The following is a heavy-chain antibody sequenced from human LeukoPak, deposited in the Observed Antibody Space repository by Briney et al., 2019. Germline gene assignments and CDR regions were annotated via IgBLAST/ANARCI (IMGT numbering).Heavy chain of an antibody. CDR3: ARAPAYCSGGSCYAFDY. CDR2: IYYSGST. CDR1: GGSISSGDYY. Sequence: SQTLSLTCTVSGGSISSGDYYWSWIRQPPGKGLEWIGYIYYSGSTYYNPSLKSRVTISVDTSKNQFSLKLSSVTAADTAVYYCARAPAYCSGGSCYAFDYWGQGTLVTVSS. V-gene: IGHV4-30-4*01. D-gene: IGHD2-15*01. J-gene: IGHJ4*02.